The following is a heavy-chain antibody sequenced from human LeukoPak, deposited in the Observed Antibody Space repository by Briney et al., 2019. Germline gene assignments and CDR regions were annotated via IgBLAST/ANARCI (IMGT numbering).Heavy chain of an antibody. CDR1: GFTFSDYS. CDR3: ARAQDYSNLRGHYYYYYYMDV. D-gene: IGHD4-11*01. CDR2: IYRTSSHT. V-gene: IGHV3-21*01. J-gene: IGHJ6*03. Sequence: GGSLRLSCAASGFTFSDYSMNWVRQAPGKGLEWVSSIYRTSSHTYYADSVMGRFTISRDNANNSLYLQMNSLRAEDTAVYYCARAQDYSNLRGHYYYYYYMDVWGKGTTVTVSS.